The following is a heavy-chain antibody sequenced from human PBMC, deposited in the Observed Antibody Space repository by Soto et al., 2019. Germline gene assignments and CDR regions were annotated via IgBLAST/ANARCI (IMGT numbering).Heavy chain of an antibody. D-gene: IGHD3-22*01. J-gene: IGHJ4*02. CDR3: ARESLVDSSPYYFDY. V-gene: IGHV4-59*01. CDR2: IYYSGST. Sequence: SETLSLTCTVSGGSISSYYWSWIRQPPGKGLEWIGYIYYSGSTNYNPSLKSRVTISVDTSKNQFSLKLSSVTAADTAAYYCARESLVDSSPYYFDYWGQGTLVTVSS. CDR1: GGSISSYY.